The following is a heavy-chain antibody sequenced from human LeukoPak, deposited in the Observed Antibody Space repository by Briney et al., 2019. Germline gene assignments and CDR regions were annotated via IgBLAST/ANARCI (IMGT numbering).Heavy chain of an antibody. D-gene: IGHD6-6*01. J-gene: IGHJ5*02. CDR1: GGSISSGDYY. CDR2: IYYSGST. CDR3: ARASIATIRFDP. V-gene: IGHV4-30-4*01. Sequence: PSETLSLTCTVSGGSISSGDYYWSWIRQPPGKGPEWIGYIYYSGSTYYNPSLKSRVTISVDTSKNQFSLKLSSVTAADTAVYYCARASIATIRFDPWGQGTLVTVSS.